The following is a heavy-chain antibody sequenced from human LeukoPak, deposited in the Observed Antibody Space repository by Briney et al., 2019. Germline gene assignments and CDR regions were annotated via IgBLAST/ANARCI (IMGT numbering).Heavy chain of an antibody. CDR3: ARPYYYDSSGYYQNWFDP. J-gene: IGHJ5*02. D-gene: IGHD3-22*01. Sequence: SETLSLTCTVSGGSISSSSYYWGWIRRPPGKGLEWIGSIYYSGSTYYNPSLKSRVTISVDTSKNQFSLKLSSVTAADTAVYYCARPYYYDSSGYYQNWFDPWGQGTLVTVSS. V-gene: IGHV4-39*07. CDR2: IYYSGST. CDR1: GGSISSSSYY.